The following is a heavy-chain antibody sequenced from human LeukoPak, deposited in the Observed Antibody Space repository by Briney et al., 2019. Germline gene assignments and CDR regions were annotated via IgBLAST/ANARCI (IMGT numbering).Heavy chain of an antibody. V-gene: IGHV3-30*02. J-gene: IGHJ4*02. CDR2: IRFDGRNK. D-gene: IGHD5-12*01. CDR1: GFSFSNYG. Sequence: GGSLRLSCAASGFSFSNYGMHWVRQAPGKGLEWVAFIRFDGRNKFYAASVKGRFTISRDNSKNTLSLQMNSLRAEDTAVYYCANEDSGYGFVYWGQGTLVTVSA. CDR3: ANEDSGYGFVY.